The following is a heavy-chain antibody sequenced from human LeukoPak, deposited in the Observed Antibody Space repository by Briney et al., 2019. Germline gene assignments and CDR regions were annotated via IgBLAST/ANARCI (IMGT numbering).Heavy chain of an antibody. D-gene: IGHD3-22*01. J-gene: IGHJ4*02. Sequence: PSETLSLTCDVSGASISSGYWWSWVRQPPGKGLEWIGEIHHGGSTNYNPSLKSRVTISVDKSKNHFSVMLTPVTAADTAVYYCARNAYYSADYWGQGTLVTVSS. CDR1: GASISSGYW. CDR3: ARNAYYSADY. CDR2: IHHGGST. V-gene: IGHV4-4*02.